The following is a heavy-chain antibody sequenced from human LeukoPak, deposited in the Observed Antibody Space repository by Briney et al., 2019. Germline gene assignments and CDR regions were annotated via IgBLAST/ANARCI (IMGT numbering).Heavy chain of an antibody. D-gene: IGHD3-10*01. CDR1: GFTFSSYA. Sequence: GGSLRLSCAASGFTFSSYAMSWVRQAPGKGLEWVSAISGGGGSTYYADSVKGRFTISRDNSKNTLYLQMNSLRAEDTAVYYCAKNTITMVRGTPADYWGQGTLVTVSS. V-gene: IGHV3-23*01. CDR3: AKNTITMVRGTPADY. J-gene: IGHJ4*02. CDR2: ISGGGGST.